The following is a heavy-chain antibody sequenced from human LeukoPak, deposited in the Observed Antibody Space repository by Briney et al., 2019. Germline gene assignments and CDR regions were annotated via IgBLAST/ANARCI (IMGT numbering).Heavy chain of an antibody. Sequence: PSQTLSLTCTVSGGSISSGDYYWSWIRQPPGKGLEWIGYIYYSGSTYYNPSLKSRVTISVDTSKNQFSLKLSSVTAADTAVYYCARDWSSMRGPGKGSPNWFDPWGQGTLVTVSS. D-gene: IGHD6-13*01. CDR3: ARDWSSMRGPGKGSPNWFDP. V-gene: IGHV4-30-4*01. CDR1: GGSISSGDYY. J-gene: IGHJ5*02. CDR2: IYYSGST.